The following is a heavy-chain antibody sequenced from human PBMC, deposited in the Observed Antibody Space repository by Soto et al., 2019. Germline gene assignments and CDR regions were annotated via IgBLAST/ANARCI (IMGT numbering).Heavy chain of an antibody. D-gene: IGHD2-21*02. V-gene: IGHV3-23*01. CDR3: AKDQGGRDGGNSGFSY. CDR1: GFTFSSYA. J-gene: IGHJ4*02. Sequence: EVQLLESGGGLVQPGGSLRLSCAASGFTFSSYAMSWVRQAPGKGLEWVSAISGSGGSTYYADSVKGRFTISRDNSKNTLYLQMNSLRAEDTAGQYCAKDQGGRDGGNSGFSYWGQGTRVTV. CDR2: ISGSGGST.